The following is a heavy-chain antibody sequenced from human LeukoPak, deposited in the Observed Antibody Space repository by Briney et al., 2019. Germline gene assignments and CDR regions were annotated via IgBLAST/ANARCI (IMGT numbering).Heavy chain of an antibody. CDR3: AREIGYSSGWHDKSDY. CDR2: IKQDGSEK. D-gene: IGHD6-19*01. Sequence: GGSLRLSCAASGFTFSSYWMSWVRQAPGKGLEWVANIKQDGSEKYYVDSVEGRFTISRDNAKNSLYLQMNSLRAEDTAVYYCAREIGYSSGWHDKSDYWGQGTLVTVSS. V-gene: IGHV3-7*01. J-gene: IGHJ4*02. CDR1: GFTFSSYW.